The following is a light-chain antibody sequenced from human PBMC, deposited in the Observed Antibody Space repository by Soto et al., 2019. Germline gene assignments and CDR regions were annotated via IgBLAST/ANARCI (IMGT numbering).Light chain of an antibody. CDR3: CSYAGSFTYVV. CDR2: DVT. CDR1: SSDVGGYNY. V-gene: IGLV2-11*01. J-gene: IGLJ2*01. Sequence: QSALTQPRSVSGSPGQSVTISCTGTSSDVGGYNYVSWYQQHPGKAPELMIHDVTKRPSGVPDRFSGSKSGNTASLTISGLQADDEADYYCCSYAGSFTYVVFGGGTKLTVL.